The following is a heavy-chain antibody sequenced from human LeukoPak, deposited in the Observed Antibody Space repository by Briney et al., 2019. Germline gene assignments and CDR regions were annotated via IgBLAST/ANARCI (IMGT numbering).Heavy chain of an antibody. CDR2: ISYDGSKR. J-gene: IGHJ4*02. D-gene: IGHD2-15*01. CDR3: ARDLSGGYSFDY. Sequence: GGSLRLSCAASGFTFSNYGMHWVRQAPGKGLEWVAVISYDGSKRDYADSVKGRFTISRDKSKNTLYLQMNSLRAEDTAVYYCARDLSGGYSFDYWGQGTLVTVSS. CDR1: GFTFSNYG. V-gene: IGHV3-30-3*01.